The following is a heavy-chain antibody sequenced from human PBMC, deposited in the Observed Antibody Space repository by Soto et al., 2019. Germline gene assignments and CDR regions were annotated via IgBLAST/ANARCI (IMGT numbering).Heavy chain of an antibody. J-gene: IGHJ4*02. CDR3: ASWGENPIVGATRGGDYFDY. CDR2: INAGNGNT. Sequence: ASVKVSCKASGYTFTSYAMHWVRQAPGQRLEWMGWINAGNGNTKYSQKFQGRVTITRDTSASTAYMELSSLRSEDTAVYYCASWGENPIVGATRGGDYFDYWGQGTLVTVS. CDR1: GYTFTSYA. V-gene: IGHV1-3*01. D-gene: IGHD1-26*01.